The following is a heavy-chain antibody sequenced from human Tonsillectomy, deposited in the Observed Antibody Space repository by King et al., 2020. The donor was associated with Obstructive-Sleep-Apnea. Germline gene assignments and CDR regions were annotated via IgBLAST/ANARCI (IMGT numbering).Heavy chain of an antibody. V-gene: IGHV1-2*02. J-gene: IGHJ4*02. CDR1: GYTFTGYY. CDR3: ATDVVVVLTAAGDY. Sequence: VQLVESGAEVKKPGASVKVSCKASGYTFTGYYMHWERQAPGQGLEWMGWINPNTGGTNLAQKFQGRVTMTRDTSISTAYMELSRLRSDDTAVYYCATDVVVVLTAAGDYWGQGTLVTVSS. CDR2: INPNTGGT. D-gene: IGHD2-15*01.